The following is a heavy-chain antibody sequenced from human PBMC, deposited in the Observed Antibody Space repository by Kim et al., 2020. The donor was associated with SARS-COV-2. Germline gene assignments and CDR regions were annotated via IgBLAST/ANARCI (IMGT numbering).Heavy chain of an antibody. CDR1: GFTFIAHD. CDR2: ISVGGDNT. Sequence: GGSLRLSCAASGFTFIAHDINWVRQAPGKGLEWVSGISVGGDNTFSAESVKGRFTVSGDSSKNTMFLQMNSLRVEDTAIYYCVKLHWNDVGHYWGQGTLV. CDR3: VKLHWNDVGHY. V-gene: IGHV3-23*01. D-gene: IGHD1-1*01. J-gene: IGHJ4*02.